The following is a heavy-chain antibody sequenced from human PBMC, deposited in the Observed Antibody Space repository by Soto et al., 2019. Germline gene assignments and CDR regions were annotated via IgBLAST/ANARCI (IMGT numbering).Heavy chain of an antibody. Sequence: QVQLVESGGGVVQPGRSLRLSCAASGFTFSSYGMHWVRQAPGKGLEWVAVISYDGSNKYYADSVKGRFTISRDNSKNTLYLQMNSLRAEDTAVYYCAKDRGYQLLFDYYYGMDVWGQGTTVTVSS. D-gene: IGHD2-2*01. CDR3: AKDRGYQLLFDYYYGMDV. CDR1: GFTFSSYG. V-gene: IGHV3-30*18. J-gene: IGHJ6*02. CDR2: ISYDGSNK.